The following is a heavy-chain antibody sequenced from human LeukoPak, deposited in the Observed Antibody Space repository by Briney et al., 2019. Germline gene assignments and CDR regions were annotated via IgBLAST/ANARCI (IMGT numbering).Heavy chain of an antibody. Sequence: SVKVSCKASGGTFSSYAISWVRQAPGQGLEWMGRIIPILGIANYAQKFQGRVTITADKSTSTAYMELSSLRSEDTAVYYCARDREDTWGSPGFFDLWGRGTLVTVSS. V-gene: IGHV1-69*04. J-gene: IGHJ2*01. CDR2: IIPILGIA. CDR1: GGTFSSYA. CDR3: ARDREDTWGSPGFFDL. D-gene: IGHD3-16*01.